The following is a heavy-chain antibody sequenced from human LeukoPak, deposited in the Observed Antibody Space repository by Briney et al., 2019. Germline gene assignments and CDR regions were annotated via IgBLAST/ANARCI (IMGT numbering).Heavy chain of an antibody. CDR1: GYTFTSYG. J-gene: IGHJ4*02. D-gene: IGHD3-10*01. CDR2: ISAYNGNT. V-gene: IGHV1-18*01. Sequence: ASVKVSCKASGYTFTSYGISWVRQAPGQGLEWMGWISAYNGNTNYAQKLQGRVTMTTDTSTSTVYMELSSLRSEDTAVYYCARDQDGSGSYGEYWGQGTLVTVSS. CDR3: ARDQDGSGSYGEY.